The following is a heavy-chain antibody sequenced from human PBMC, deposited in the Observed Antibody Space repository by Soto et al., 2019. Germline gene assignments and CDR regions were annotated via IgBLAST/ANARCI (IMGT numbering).Heavy chain of an antibody. CDR3: AREVMTFGGPSGHFDQ. Sequence: QVQLQESGPGLVRPSQTLSLTCTVSGDSISRTDFYWTWIRQHPGKGLEWIGYIYYSWSTLYNPSLESRATISLVTSTTHFSLKLNSVTAADTAIYYCAREVMTFGGPSGHFDQWGQGTLVTVSS. CDR2: IYYSWST. J-gene: IGHJ4*02. CDR1: GDSISRTDFY. V-gene: IGHV4-31*03. D-gene: IGHD3-16*01.